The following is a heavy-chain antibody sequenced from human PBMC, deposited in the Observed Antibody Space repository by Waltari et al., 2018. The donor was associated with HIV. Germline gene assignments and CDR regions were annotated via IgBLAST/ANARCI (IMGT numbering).Heavy chain of an antibody. CDR3: ARNSSAKGNRYFYYGLDV. Sequence: QVHLVQSGPEVKRPGASVKISCKGYGYIFMNFDVNWVRQAAGTGPEWLGWMNPNSGNTASPYIFEERVTMTRDVSTDTAYMEMSGLTPEDTAIYYCARNSSAKGNRYFYYGLDVWGQGTPVTV. V-gene: IGHV1-8*02. J-gene: IGHJ6*02. CDR2: MNPNSGNT. D-gene: IGHD3-22*01. CDR1: GYIFMNFD.